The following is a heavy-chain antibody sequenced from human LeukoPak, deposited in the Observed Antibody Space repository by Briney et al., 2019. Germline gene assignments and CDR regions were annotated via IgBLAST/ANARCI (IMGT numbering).Heavy chain of an antibody. D-gene: IGHD3-22*01. J-gene: IGHJ4*02. CDR1: GFTFSDYY. CDR3: ARFELDSGGYASNFDS. CDR2: ISGSSSHT. V-gene: IGHV3-11*06. Sequence: GGSLRLSCVVSGFTFSDYYMNWIRQASGKGLEWLSYISGSSSHTLYADSVKGRFTISRDNTKNSLYLQMNTLRAEDTAVYYCARFELDSGGYASNFDSWGQGTLVTVSS.